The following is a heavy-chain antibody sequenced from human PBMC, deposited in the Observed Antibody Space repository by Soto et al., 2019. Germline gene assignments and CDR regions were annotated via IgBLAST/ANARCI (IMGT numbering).Heavy chain of an antibody. Sequence: QVQLQQWGAGLLKPSETLSLTCAVYGGSFSGYYWSWIRQPPGKGLEWIGEINHSGSTNYNPSLKSRGTISVDTSNDQVSLMLSSVTAADTAVYYCARSSYYYYGMDFWGQGTTVTVSS. D-gene: IGHD6-6*01. CDR1: GGSFSGYY. J-gene: IGHJ6*02. CDR3: ARSSYYYYGMDF. CDR2: INHSGST. V-gene: IGHV4-34*01.